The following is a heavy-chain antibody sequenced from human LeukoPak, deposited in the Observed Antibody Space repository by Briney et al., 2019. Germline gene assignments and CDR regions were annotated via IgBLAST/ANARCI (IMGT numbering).Heavy chain of an antibody. Sequence: KSSETLSLTCTVSGGSISSYYWSWIRQPPGKGLEWIGYIYYSGSTNYNPSLKSRVTISVDTSKNQFSLKLSSVTAADTAVYYCARGYFDWEGVVALTFDYWGQGTLVTVSS. V-gene: IGHV4-59*01. D-gene: IGHD3-9*01. J-gene: IGHJ4*02. CDR2: IYYSGST. CDR3: ARGYFDWEGVVALTFDY. CDR1: GGSISSYY.